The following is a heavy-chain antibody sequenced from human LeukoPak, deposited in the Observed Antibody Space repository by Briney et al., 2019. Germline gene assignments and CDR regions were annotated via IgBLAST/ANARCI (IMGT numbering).Heavy chain of an antibody. Sequence: GGSLRLSCAVSGIRFNGHWMHWVRQVPGEGLVWVSRINQEGSFTEYADSVKGRFTISRDNAKNSLYLQMNSLRAEDMALYYCAKDLNYDYVWGSFDYWGQGTLVTVSS. CDR1: GIRFNGHW. CDR3: AKDLNYDYVWGSFDY. V-gene: IGHV3-74*03. CDR2: INQEGSFT. D-gene: IGHD3-16*01. J-gene: IGHJ4*02.